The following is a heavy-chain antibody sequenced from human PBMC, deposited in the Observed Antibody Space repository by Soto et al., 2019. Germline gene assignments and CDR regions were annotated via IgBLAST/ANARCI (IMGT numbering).Heavy chain of an antibody. CDR3: ATIIMVRGVVNRIDY. J-gene: IGHJ4*02. D-gene: IGHD3-10*01. CDR2: IKEDGSEK. V-gene: IGHV3-7*05. Sequence: GGSLRLSCAASGFTFSRYWMSWVRQAPGKGLEWVTNIKEDGSEKYYVDSVKGRFTISRDNAKNSLYLQMNSLRAEDTAVYYCATIIMVRGVVNRIDYWGQGTLVTVSS. CDR1: GFTFSRYW.